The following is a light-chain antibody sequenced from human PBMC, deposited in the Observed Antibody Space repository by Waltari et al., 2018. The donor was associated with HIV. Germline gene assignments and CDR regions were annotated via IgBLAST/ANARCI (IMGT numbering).Light chain of an antibody. J-gene: IGLJ1*01. Sequence: QSVLTQPPSMSGTPGHRVTLSCSGSTSTTRSNAVNWYPQLPGTAPNLLIYSDNQRPSGVPDRFSGSKSGTSASLAISGLQSDDEADYYCAAWDDSLIAHVFGPGTKVTVL. CDR2: SDN. V-gene: IGLV1-44*01. CDR1: TSTTRSNA. CDR3: AAWDDSLIAHV.